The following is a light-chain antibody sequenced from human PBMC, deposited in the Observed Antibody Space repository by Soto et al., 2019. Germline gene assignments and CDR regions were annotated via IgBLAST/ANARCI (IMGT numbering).Light chain of an antibody. CDR2: FAS. Sequence: DIVMTQSPLSLSVTPGEAASISCRCSQSLLNRNGNNYLDWYLQKPGQSPQLLISFASNRSSGVPDRFSGSGSGTDFILHISRLEAEDVAAYYCLQALKTPRTFGHGTKVEL. V-gene: IGKV2-28*01. CDR3: LQALKTPRT. CDR1: QSLLNRNGNNY. J-gene: IGKJ1*01.